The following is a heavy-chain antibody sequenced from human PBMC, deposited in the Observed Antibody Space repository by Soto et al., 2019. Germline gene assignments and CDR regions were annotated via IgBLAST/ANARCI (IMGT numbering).Heavy chain of an antibody. CDR3: AKGGYTYGLDP. Sequence: EVQLLESGGGSAQPGGSLRLSCSASGLSFSSSAMSWVRQAPGKGLEWVSAISESGDNTFYADSVKGRFTISRENSNNALYLQMDTLRAEDTALYFCAKGGYTYGLDPWGQGTLVTVSS. J-gene: IGHJ5*02. CDR1: GLSFSSSA. CDR2: ISESGDNT. D-gene: IGHD5-18*01. V-gene: IGHV3-23*01.